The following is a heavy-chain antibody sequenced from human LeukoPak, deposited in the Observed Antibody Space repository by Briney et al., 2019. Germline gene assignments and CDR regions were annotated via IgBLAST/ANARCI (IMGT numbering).Heavy chain of an antibody. J-gene: IGHJ4*02. CDR1: SDTIASHG. Sequence: PGGSLRLSCAAPSDTIASHGMSWVRQVPGKGLEWVSGINWDGEATGYADSVKGRFTISRDNAKKSLYLEMNSLREDDTALYYCARDLSSSWYSLAYWGQGTLVTVSS. D-gene: IGHD6-13*01. V-gene: IGHV3-20*04. CDR3: ARDLSSSWYSLAY. CDR2: INWDGEAT.